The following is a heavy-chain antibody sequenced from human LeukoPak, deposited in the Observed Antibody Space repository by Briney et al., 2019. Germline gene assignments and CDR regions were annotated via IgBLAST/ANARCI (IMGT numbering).Heavy chain of an antibody. CDR3: ARWRDGGRYFDY. Sequence: GGSLRLSCAASGFTLSDYYMSWIRQAPGKGLEWVSYISGSGTYTNYADSVKGRFTISRDNAKNSQCLQMSSLRAEDTAVYYCARWRDGGRYFDYWGQGTLVTVSS. CDR2: ISGSGTYT. J-gene: IGHJ4*02. V-gene: IGHV3-11*06. CDR1: GFTLSDYY. D-gene: IGHD1-26*01.